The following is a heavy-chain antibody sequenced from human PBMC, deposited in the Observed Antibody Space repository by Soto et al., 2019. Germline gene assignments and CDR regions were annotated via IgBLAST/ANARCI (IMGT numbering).Heavy chain of an antibody. CDR2: ISYDGSNK. Sequence: GGSLRLSCAASGFTFSSYGMHWVRQAPGKGLEWVAVISYDGSNKYYADSVKGRFTISRDNSKNTLYLQMNSLRAEDTAVYYCATDHTWGRLDYWGQGTLVTVSS. D-gene: IGHD1-26*01. CDR1: GFTFSSYG. CDR3: ATDHTWGRLDY. J-gene: IGHJ4*02. V-gene: IGHV3-30*03.